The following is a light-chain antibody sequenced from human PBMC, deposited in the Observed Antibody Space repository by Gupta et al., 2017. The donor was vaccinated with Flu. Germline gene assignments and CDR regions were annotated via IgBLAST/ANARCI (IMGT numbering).Light chain of an antibody. CDR3: QKDNSAPRT. CDR2: AAS. CDR1: QGISNY. J-gene: IGKJ1*01. V-gene: IGKV1-27*01. Sequence: DIQMTQSPSSLSASVGDRVTSTCRASQGISNYLAWYQQKPGKVPKLLIYAASTLQSGVPSRFSGSGSGTDFTLTISSLQPEDVATYYCQKDNSAPRTFGQGTKVEIK.